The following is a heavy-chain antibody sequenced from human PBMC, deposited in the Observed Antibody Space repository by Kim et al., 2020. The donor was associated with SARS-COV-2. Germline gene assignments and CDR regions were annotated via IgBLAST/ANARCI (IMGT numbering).Heavy chain of an antibody. Sequence: GGSLRLSCAASGFTFSSYSMNWVRQAPGKGLEWVSSISSSSSYIYYAHSVKGRFTISRDNAKNSLYLQMNSLRAEDTAVYYCARDRYDSSGYYNYWGQGT. CDR1: GFTFSSYS. J-gene: IGHJ4*02. CDR3: ARDRYDSSGYYNY. V-gene: IGHV3-21*01. D-gene: IGHD3-22*01. CDR2: ISSSSSYI.